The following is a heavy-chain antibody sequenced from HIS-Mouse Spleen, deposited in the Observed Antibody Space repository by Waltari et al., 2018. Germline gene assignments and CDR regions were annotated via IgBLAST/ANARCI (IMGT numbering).Heavy chain of an antibody. D-gene: IGHD3-9*01. J-gene: IGHJ3*02. CDR2: MSWNSGSI. V-gene: IGHV3-9*01. CDR3: AKGLRTGSGAFDI. CDR1: GFTFDDYA. Sequence: EVQLVESGGGLVQPGRSLRLSCAASGFTFDDYAMHWVRQAPGRGREWVAGMSWNSGSIGYAESVKGRFTISIDNAKNSLYLQMNSLRAEDTALYYCAKGLRTGSGAFDIWGQGTMVTVSS.